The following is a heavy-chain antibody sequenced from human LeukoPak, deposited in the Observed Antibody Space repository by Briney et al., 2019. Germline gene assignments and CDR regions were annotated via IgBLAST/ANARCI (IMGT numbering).Heavy chain of an antibody. CDR1: GGSISSYY. Sequence: SETLSLTCTVSGGSISSYYWSWIRQPPGKGLEWIGYIYYSGSTNYNPSLKGRVTISVDTSKNQFSLKLSSVTAADTAVYYCARYSYGMIDYWGQGTLVTVSS. CDR3: ARYSYGMIDY. CDR2: IYYSGST. V-gene: IGHV4-59*01. D-gene: IGHD5-18*01. J-gene: IGHJ4*02.